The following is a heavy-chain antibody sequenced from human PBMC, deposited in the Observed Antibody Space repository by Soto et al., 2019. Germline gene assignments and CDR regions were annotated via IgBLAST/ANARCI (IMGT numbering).Heavy chain of an antibody. D-gene: IGHD2-15*01. V-gene: IGHV4-34*01. CDR2: INHSGST. CDR3: ARSRRRLVLVAVLYYFDY. J-gene: IGHJ4*02. CDR1: GGSFSGYY. Sequence: QVQLQQWGAGLLKPSETLSLTCAVYGGSFSGYYWSWIRQPPGKGLEWIGEINHSGSTNYNPSLKSRVTISVDTSKNQCSLKLSSVTAADTAVYYCARSRRRLVLVAVLYYFDYWGQGTLVTVSS.